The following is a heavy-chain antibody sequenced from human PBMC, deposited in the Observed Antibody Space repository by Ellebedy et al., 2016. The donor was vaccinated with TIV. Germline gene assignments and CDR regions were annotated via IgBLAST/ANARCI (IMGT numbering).Heavy chain of an antibody. CDR2: IRNSGATT. CDR1: GFTFSNYV. D-gene: IGHD3-10*01. CDR3: AKEDDNTRGLVTIDY. V-gene: IGHV3-23*01. J-gene: IGHJ4*02. Sequence: GGSLRLSCAASGFTFSNYVMSWVRQSPGKGLEWVSAIRNSGATTYYEGSVKGRFTISRDNSKNTLSLQMDSLRGEDTAVYYCAKEDDNTRGLVTIDYWGLGALVIVSS.